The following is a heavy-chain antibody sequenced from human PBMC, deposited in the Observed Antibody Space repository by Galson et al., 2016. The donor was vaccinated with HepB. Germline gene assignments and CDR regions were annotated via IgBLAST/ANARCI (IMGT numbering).Heavy chain of an antibody. J-gene: IGHJ4*02. D-gene: IGHD5-24*01. CDR3: VRNAGGYNFGD. CDR1: GYTFTNYA. Sequence: QSGAEVKEPGASVKVSCKAGGYTFTNYAIHWVRQAPGQSLEWMGWIAGGNGNTRYSQQFQGRVTFTRDTSASIVYMEMSSLRSEDTAVFYCVRNAGGYNFGDWGQGTLVIVSS. CDR2: IAGGNGNT. V-gene: IGHV1-3*01.